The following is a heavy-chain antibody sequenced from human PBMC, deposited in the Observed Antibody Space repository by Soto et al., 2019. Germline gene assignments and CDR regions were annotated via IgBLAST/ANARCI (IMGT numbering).Heavy chain of an antibody. J-gene: IGHJ6*03. D-gene: IGHD2-15*01. CDR1: GGSISSYY. Sequence: SETLSLTCTVSGGSISSYYWSWIRQPPGKGLEWIGNIYYSGSTNYNPSLKSRVTISVDTSKNQFSLKLSSVTAADTAVYYCARVGCSGGSCYPYYYYYMDVWGKGTTVTVS. CDR3: ARVGCSGGSCYPYYYYYMDV. CDR2: IYYSGST. V-gene: IGHV4-59*01.